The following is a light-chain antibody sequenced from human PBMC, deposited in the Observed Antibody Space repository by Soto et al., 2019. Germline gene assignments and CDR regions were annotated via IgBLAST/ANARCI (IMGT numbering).Light chain of an antibody. CDR1: NSNIGADND. V-gene: IGLV1-40*01. CDR2: DVS. J-gene: IGLJ1*01. CDR3: SSYTSSLYV. Sequence: QSALTQPPSVSGAPGQRVTISCTGSNSNIGADNDVPWYQQLPGTAPKLIIYDVSNRPSGVSNRFSGSKSGNTASLTISGLQAEDEADYYCSSYTSSLYVFGTGTKVTVL.